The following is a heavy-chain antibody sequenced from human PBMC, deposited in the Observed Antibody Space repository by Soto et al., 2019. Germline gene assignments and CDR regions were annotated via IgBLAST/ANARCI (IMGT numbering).Heavy chain of an antibody. CDR1: GFTFSSYG. CDR3: AIGVAGIDDY. V-gene: IGHV3-30*03. CDR2: ISYDGSNK. D-gene: IGHD6-19*01. Sequence: QVQLVESGGGVVQPGRSLRLSCAASGFTFSSYGMHGVRQAPGKGLEWVAVISYDGSNKYYADSVKGRFTISRDNSKNTVYLQMNSVRAEDRAVYYCAIGVAGIDDYWGQGTLVTVSS. J-gene: IGHJ4*02.